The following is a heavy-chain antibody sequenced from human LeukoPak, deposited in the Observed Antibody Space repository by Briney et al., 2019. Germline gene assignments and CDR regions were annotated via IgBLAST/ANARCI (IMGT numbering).Heavy chain of an antibody. Sequence: ASVKVSCKASGYTFTGYYMHWVRQAPGQGLEWMGWINPNSGGTNYAQKLQGRVTMTTDTSTSTAYMELRSLRSDDTAVYYCARGIAVAGYDAFDIWGQGTMVTVSS. CDR3: ARGIAVAGYDAFDI. CDR2: INPNSGGT. CDR1: GYTFTGYY. D-gene: IGHD6-19*01. J-gene: IGHJ3*02. V-gene: IGHV1-2*02.